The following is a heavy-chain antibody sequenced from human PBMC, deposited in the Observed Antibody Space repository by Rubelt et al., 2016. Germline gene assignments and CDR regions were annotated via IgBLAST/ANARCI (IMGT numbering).Heavy chain of an antibody. CDR1: GGTFSSYA. CDR3: AAPRSSTSWMNDYYYYYMDV. J-gene: IGHJ6*03. Sequence: QVQLVQSGAEVKKPGASVKVSCKASGGTFSSYAISWVRQAPGQGLEWMGRIIPILGIANYAQKFQGRVTITADKSTSTAYMELSSLRSEDTAVYYCAAPRSSTSWMNDYYYYYMDVWGKGTTVTVSS. CDR2: IIPILGIA. D-gene: IGHD2-2*01. V-gene: IGHV1-69*04.